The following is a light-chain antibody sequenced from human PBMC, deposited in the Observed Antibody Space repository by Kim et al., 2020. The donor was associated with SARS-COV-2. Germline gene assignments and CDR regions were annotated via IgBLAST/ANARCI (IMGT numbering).Light chain of an antibody. CDR1: QSISSW. J-gene: IGKJ1*01. V-gene: IGKV1-5*03. CDR2: KAS. Sequence: DIQMTQSPSTLSASVGDRVTITCRASQSISSWLAWYQKKPGKAPKLLIYKASSLQSGVPSRFSGSGSGTEFTLTVSSLQPDDCATYYCQQYHSYPWTFGQGTKVDIK. CDR3: QQYHSYPWT.